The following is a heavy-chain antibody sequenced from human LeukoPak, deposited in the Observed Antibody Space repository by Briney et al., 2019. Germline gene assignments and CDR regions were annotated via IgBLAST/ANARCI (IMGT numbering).Heavy chain of an antibody. D-gene: IGHD1-26*01. V-gene: IGHV3-66*01. CDR3: ARISGSYYGGDAFDI. Sequence: GGSLRLSCAASGFTVSSNYMSWVRQAPGKGLEWVSVIYSGGSTYYADSVKGRFTISRDNSKNTLYLQMNSLRAEDTAVYYCARISGSYYGGDAFDIWGQGTMVTVSS. CDR1: GFTVSSNY. J-gene: IGHJ3*02. CDR2: IYSGGST.